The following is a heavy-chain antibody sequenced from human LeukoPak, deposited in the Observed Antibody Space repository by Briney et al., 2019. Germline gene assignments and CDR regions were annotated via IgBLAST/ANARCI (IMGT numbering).Heavy chain of an antibody. CDR1: GGSISSSSYY. V-gene: IGHV4-39*07. D-gene: IGHD3-10*01. J-gene: IGHJ5*02. CDR3: ARSDGSGSYYSFGGWYNWFDP. Sequence: PSETLSLTCTVSGGSISSSSYYWGWIRQPPGKGLEWIGEINHSGSTNYNPSLKSRVTISVDTSKNQFSLKLSSVTAADTAVYYCARSDGSGSYYSFGGWYNWFDPWGQGTLVTVSS. CDR2: INHSGST.